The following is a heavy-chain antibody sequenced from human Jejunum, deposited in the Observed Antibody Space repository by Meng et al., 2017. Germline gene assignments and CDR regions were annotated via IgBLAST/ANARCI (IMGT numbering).Heavy chain of an antibody. V-gene: IGHV4-61*08. CDR3: ARDHWGSLDY. CDR2: AST. J-gene: IGHJ4*02. Sequence: GQLTGSALELLWPAATLSLICDVSDWSGRSSGHQLGWIRKPPGKGLEWIGYASTNYNPSLKSRVTISVDTSKNQFSLKLTSVTAADTAVYYCARDHWGSLDYWGQGVLVTVSS. CDR1: DWSGRSSGHQ. D-gene: IGHD7-27*01.